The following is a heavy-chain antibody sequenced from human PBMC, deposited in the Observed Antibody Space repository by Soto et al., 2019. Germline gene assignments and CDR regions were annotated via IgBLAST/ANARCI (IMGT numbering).Heavy chain of an antibody. CDR3: ARGLRGVIINYYYYGMDV. J-gene: IGHJ6*02. CDR2: IIPIFGTA. CDR1: GGTFSSYA. V-gene: IGHV1-69*13. D-gene: IGHD3-10*01. Sequence: AASVKVSCKASGGTFSSYAISWVRQAPGQGLEWMGGIIPIFGTANYAQKFQGRVTITADESTSTAYMELSSLRSEDTAVYYCARGLRGVIINYYYYGMDVWGQGTTVTVSS.